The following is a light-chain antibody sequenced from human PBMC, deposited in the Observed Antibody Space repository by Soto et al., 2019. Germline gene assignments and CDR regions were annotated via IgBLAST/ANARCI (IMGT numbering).Light chain of an antibody. CDR3: ETWDSNTHV. V-gene: IGLV4-60*02. Sequence: QPVLTQSSSASASLGSSVKLTCTLSSGHSSYIIASHQQQPGKDSRYLMKLEGSGSYNKGSGVPDRFSGSSSGADRYLTISNLQFEDEADYYCETWDSNTHVFGTGTKLTVL. J-gene: IGLJ1*01. CDR1: SGHSSYI. CDR2: LEGSGSY.